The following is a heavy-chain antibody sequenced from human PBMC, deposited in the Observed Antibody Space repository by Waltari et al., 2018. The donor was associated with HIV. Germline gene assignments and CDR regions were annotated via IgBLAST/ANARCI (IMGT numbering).Heavy chain of an antibody. V-gene: IGHV4-38-2*01. D-gene: IGHD3-3*01. CDR1: GYPITSGYH. Sequence: QVQLQESGPGLVKPSETLSLTCGVSGYPITSGYHWGWIRQPPGMGLGGIGGIFHMGTASDNPPLSSLVTISVDTAKNQFSLKLNSVTAADTAVYFCARSEGAQTATIFDRWGQGTLVTVSS. CDR2: IFHMGTA. J-gene: IGHJ4*02. CDR3: ARSEGAQTATIFDR.